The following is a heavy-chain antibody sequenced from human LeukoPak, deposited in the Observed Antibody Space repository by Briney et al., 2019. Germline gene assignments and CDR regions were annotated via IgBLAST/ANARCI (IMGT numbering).Heavy chain of an antibody. J-gene: IGHJ4*02. CDR1: GFTFSTYT. D-gene: IGHD2-2*02. V-gene: IGHV3-21*01. Sequence: GGSLRLSCAASGFTFSTYTMNWVRQAPRKGLEWVSSISGSSSYMYYADSVKGRFTISRDNAKNSLYLQMNSLRAQDTAVYYCARDLYTWVYWGQGTLVTVSS. CDR3: ARDLYTWVY. CDR2: ISGSSSYM.